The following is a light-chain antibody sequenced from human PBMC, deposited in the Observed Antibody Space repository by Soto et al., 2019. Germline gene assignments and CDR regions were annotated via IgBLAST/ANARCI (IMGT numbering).Light chain of an antibody. Sequence: QSVLTQPPSASGTPGQRVTISCSGSSSNIGTNFVDWYQQLPGTAPRLLISKIDQRPSGVPDRFSGSRSGTSASLAISGLGSEDESDYYCAAWDDILYSYVFGTGTKVTVL. CDR3: AAWDDILYSYV. CDR1: SSNIGTNF. J-gene: IGLJ1*01. CDR2: KID. V-gene: IGLV1-47*01.